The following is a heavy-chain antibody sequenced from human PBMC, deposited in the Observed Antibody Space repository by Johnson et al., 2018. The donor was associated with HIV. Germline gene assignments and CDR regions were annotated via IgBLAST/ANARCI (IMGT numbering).Heavy chain of an antibody. J-gene: IGHJ3*02. V-gene: IGHV3-53*01. CDR3: ARDSDI. Sequence: EVQLVESGGGLIQPGGFLRLSCAASGFTVSSTYMSWVRQAPGKGLEWVLAIYSGGSTYYADSVKGRFTISRDNSKNTLDLHMNSRRAEDTAVYYCARDSDIWGQGTMVTVSA. CDR2: IYSGGST. CDR1: GFTVSSTY.